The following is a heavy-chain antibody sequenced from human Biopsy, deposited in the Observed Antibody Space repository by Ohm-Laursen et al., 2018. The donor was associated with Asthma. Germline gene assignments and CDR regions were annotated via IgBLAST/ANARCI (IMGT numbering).Heavy chain of an antibody. J-gene: IGHJ4*02. CDR1: GGSIRNYY. Sequence: SDTLSLTWTVSGGSIRNYYWSWIRQPPGQRLEFIGYIYTSGSTNYNPSLKSRVTISADTSMNQFSLKLSSVTAADTAVYYCAREVVSSGFYFDSWGQGTLVTVSS. D-gene: IGHD3-22*01. CDR3: AREVVSSGFYFDS. V-gene: IGHV4-59*01. CDR2: IYTSGST.